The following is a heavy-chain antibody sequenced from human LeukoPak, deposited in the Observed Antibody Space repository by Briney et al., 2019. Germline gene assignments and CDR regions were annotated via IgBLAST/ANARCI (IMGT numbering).Heavy chain of an antibody. CDR3: ARDRLQYSYGYDY. V-gene: IGHV3-30*03. Sequence: GGSLRLSCAASGFTFSSYGMHWVRQAPGKGLEWVAVISYDGSNKYYADSVKGRFTISRDNAKNSLYLQMNSLRAEDTAVYYCARDRLQYSYGYDYWGQGTLVTVSS. CDR2: ISYDGSNK. D-gene: IGHD5-18*01. J-gene: IGHJ4*02. CDR1: GFTFSSYG.